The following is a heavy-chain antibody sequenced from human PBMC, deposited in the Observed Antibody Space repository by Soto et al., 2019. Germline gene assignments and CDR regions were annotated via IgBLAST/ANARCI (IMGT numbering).Heavy chain of an antibody. J-gene: IGHJ6*02. Sequence: GGSLRLSCAASGFTFSNAWMTWVRQAPGKGLEWVGRIKSKSSGGTTDYAAPVKARFTISRDDSKNTLYLQMNSLTTEDTAVYYCVCGGYRAGSFYYYGVDVWGQGTTVTVSS. CDR2: IKSKSSGGTT. CDR1: GFTFSNAW. CDR3: VCGGYRAGSFYYYGVDV. V-gene: IGHV3-15*07. D-gene: IGHD2-21*01.